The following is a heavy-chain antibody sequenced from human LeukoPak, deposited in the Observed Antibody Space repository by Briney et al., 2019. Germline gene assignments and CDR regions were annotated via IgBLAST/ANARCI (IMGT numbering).Heavy chain of an antibody. Sequence: ALVTVSCKASGYTFTGYYMHWVRQAPGQGLEWMGWINPNSGGTNYAQKFQGRVTMTRDTSISTAYMELSRLRSDDTAVYYCARDPPDYYGSGSYGMDVWGQGTTVTVSS. J-gene: IGHJ6*02. D-gene: IGHD3-10*01. CDR1: GYTFTGYY. CDR3: ARDPPDYYGSGSYGMDV. CDR2: INPNSGGT. V-gene: IGHV1-2*02.